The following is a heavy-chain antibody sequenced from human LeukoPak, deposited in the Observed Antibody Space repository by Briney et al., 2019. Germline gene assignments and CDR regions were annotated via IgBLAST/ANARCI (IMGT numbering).Heavy chain of an antibody. CDR2: IYTSGST. CDR1: GGSISSGSYY. D-gene: IGHD4-23*01. V-gene: IGHV4-61*02. J-gene: IGHJ5*02. Sequence: SETLSLTCTVSGGSISSGSYYWSWIRQPAGKGLEWIGRIYTSGSTNYNPSLKSRVTISVDTSKNQFSLKLSSVTAADTAVYCCAREGHTLTTVGAWGQGTLVTVSS. CDR3: AREGHTLTTVGA.